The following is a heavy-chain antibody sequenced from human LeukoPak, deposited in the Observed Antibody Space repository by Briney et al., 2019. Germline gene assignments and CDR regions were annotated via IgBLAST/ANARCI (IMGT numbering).Heavy chain of an antibody. J-gene: IGHJ4*02. CDR1: GSSFSNYA. D-gene: IGHD5-18*01. CDR2: IDNRNKT. CDR3: AKDGKGLGYRFDY. V-gene: IGHV3-23*03. Sequence: AGSIRLSCAASGSSFSNYAMNWDRHAPGKGLEWDSGIDNRNKTNNANPAKGRFTISRDNSKNTRYLQVDSLRAEDTALCYCAKDGKGLGYRFDYWGQGTLVTVSS.